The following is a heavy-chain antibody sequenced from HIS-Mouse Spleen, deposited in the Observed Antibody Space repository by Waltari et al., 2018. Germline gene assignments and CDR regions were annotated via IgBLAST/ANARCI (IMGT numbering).Heavy chain of an antibody. Sequence: QVPLVESGGGVVQPGRSLRLSCAASGLTFSSYGMRWVRQAPGKGLEWVAVISYDGSNKYYADSVKGRFTISRDNSKNTLYLQMNSLRAEDTAVYYCAKASSGWLDYWGQGTLVTVSS. CDR3: AKASSGWLDY. CDR1: GLTFSSYG. V-gene: IGHV3-30*18. CDR2: ISYDGSNK. J-gene: IGHJ4*02. D-gene: IGHD6-19*01.